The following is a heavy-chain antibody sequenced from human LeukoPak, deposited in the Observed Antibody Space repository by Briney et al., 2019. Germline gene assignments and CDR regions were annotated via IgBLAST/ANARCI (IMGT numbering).Heavy chain of an antibody. CDR1: GYSISSGYY. V-gene: IGHV4-38-2*02. Sequence: PSETLSLTCTVSGYSISSGYYWGWIRQPPGKGLEWIGSIYHSGSTYYNPSLKSRVTISVDTSKNQFSLKLSSVTAADTAVYYCARDSGSSWYSYWGRGTLVTVSS. CDR3: ARDSGSSWYSY. CDR2: IYHSGST. D-gene: IGHD6-13*01. J-gene: IGHJ4*02.